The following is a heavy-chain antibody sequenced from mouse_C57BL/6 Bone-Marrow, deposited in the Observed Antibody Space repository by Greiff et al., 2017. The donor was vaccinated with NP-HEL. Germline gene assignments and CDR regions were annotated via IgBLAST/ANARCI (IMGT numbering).Heavy chain of an antibody. J-gene: IGHJ1*03. CDR3: AREERGVITTDWYFDV. CDR2: INYDGSST. Sequence: EVKLVESEGGLVQPGSSMKLSCTASGFTFSDYYMAWVRQVPEKGLEWVANINYDGSSTYYLDSLKSRFIISRDNAKNILYLQMSSLKSEDTATYYCAREERGVITTDWYFDVWGTGTTVTVSS. V-gene: IGHV5-16*01. D-gene: IGHD1-1*01. CDR1: GFTFSDYY.